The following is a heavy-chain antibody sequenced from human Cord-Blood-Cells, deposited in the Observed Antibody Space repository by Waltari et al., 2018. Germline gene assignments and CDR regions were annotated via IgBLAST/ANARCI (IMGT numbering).Heavy chain of an antibody. J-gene: IGHJ6*03. CDR2: TYYRSKSYN. CDR3: ATQRGYYYYMDV. Sequence: QVQLQQSGPGLVKPSQTLSLTCAISGDSVSSNSAAWNWIRQSPSRGLEWLGRTYYRSKSYNAYEVSVKSRITINPATSKNQFSLQLNSVTPEDTAVYYCATQRGYYYYMDVWGKGTTVTVSS. V-gene: IGHV6-1*01. CDR1: GDSVSSNSAA. D-gene: IGHD3-10*01.